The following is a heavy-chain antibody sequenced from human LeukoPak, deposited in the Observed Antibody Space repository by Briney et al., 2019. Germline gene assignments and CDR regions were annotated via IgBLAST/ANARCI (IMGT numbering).Heavy chain of an antibody. Sequence: SQTLSLTCTVSGGSISSGGYYWSWIRQPPGKGLEWIGYIYYSGSTNYNPSLKSRVTISVDTSKNQFSLKLSSVTAADTAVYYCASCSGGSCPYGEYFQHWGQGTLVTVSS. J-gene: IGHJ1*01. V-gene: IGHV4-61*08. CDR3: ASCSGGSCPYGEYFQH. CDR1: GGSISSGGYY. D-gene: IGHD2-15*01. CDR2: IYYSGST.